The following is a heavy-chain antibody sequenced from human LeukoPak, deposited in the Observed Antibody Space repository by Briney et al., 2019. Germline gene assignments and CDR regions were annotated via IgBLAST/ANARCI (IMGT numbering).Heavy chain of an antibody. Sequence: GGSLRLSCAASGFTFSSYWMHWVRQAPGKGLDWVANINQDGSEKYYVDSVKGRFTISRDNAKNSLYLQMNSLRAEDTAVYYCARDEYYYTSGLDYWGQGTLVTVAS. CDR1: GFTFSSYW. V-gene: IGHV3-7*05. D-gene: IGHD3-3*01. J-gene: IGHJ4*02. CDR2: INQDGSEK. CDR3: ARDEYYYTSGLDY.